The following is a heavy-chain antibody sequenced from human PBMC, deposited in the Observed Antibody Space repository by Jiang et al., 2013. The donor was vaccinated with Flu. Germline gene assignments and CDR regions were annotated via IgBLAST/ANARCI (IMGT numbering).Heavy chain of an antibody. V-gene: IGHV4-59*01. D-gene: IGHD6-13*01. CDR1: GGSISSYY. Sequence: GSGLVKPSETLSLTCTVSGGSISSYYWSWIRQPPGKGLEWIGYIYHSGDTNYNPSLKSRVTISIDTSKNQFSLRLSSVTAADTAVYYCATGRPGYSYAYYYGMDVWGQGTTVTVSS. CDR3: ATGRPGYSYAYYYGMDV. CDR2: IYHSGDT. J-gene: IGHJ6*02.